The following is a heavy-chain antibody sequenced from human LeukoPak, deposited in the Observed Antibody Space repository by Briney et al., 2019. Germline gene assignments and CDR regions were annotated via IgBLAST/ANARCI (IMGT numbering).Heavy chain of an antibody. CDR2: IIPIFGTA. V-gene: IGHV1-69*05. CDR1: GGTFSSYA. D-gene: IGHD5-12*01. Sequence: SVTVSCKASGGTFSSYAISWVRQAPGQGLEWMGGIIPIFGTANYAQKFQGRVTMTMTTSVGTAYMELSSLRSEDTAVYYCARGSMVDTVAVPLKYWGQGTLVSVSS. CDR3: ARGSMVDTVAVPLKY. J-gene: IGHJ4*02.